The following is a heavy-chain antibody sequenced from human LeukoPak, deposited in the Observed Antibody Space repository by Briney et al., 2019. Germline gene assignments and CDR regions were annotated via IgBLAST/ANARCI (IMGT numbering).Heavy chain of an antibody. D-gene: IGHD6-13*01. CDR1: GFSISRYS. J-gene: IGHJ3*02. Sequence: GGSRRLSCTASGFSISRYSMNWVRQAPGKRLEGISYSSSGGSTIYYADSVKGRFTISSDYAKNSLYLQMNSLRAEDTALYYCAKDRYSSTWYRAGYAFDIWGQGTRVTVSS. CDR3: AKDRYSSTWYRAGYAFDI. CDR2: SSSGGSTI. V-gene: IGHV3-48*04.